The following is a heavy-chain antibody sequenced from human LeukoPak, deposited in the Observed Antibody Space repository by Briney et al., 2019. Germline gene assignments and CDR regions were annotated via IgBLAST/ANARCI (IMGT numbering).Heavy chain of an antibody. V-gene: IGHV4-38-2*02. CDR1: GYSINSTYY. CDR2: IYHSGST. CDR3: VLSHPGLRDQPLTFDY. D-gene: IGHD5/OR15-5a*01. Sequence: KSSETLSLTCTVSGYSINSTYYWGWIRPPPGKGLEWIGSIYHSGSTYYNPSLKSRVTISVDTSKNQFSLKLSSVTAADTAVYYCVLSHPGLRDQPLTFDYWGQGTLVTVSS. J-gene: IGHJ4*02.